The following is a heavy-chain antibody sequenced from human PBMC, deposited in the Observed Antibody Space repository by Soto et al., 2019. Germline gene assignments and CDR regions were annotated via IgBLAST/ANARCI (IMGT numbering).Heavy chain of an antibody. CDR3: ARGKSYYGSGKGIYVYYSLDV. V-gene: IGHV1-69*10. Sequence: SVKVSCKSSGGTFSSYAISWVRQAPGQGLEWMGGVIPVFGLATYAQKVQGRVTITADKSTNTAYMEVSSLRSEDTAVYYCARGKSYYGSGKGIYVYYSLDVWGQGTTVTGSS. D-gene: IGHD3-10*01. CDR2: VIPVFGLA. J-gene: IGHJ6*02. CDR1: GGTFSSYA.